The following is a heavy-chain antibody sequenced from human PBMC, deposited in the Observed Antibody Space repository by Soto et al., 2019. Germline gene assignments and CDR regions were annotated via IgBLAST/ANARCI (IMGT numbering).Heavy chain of an antibody. CDR1: GFTFSSYW. D-gene: IGHD1-1*01. CDR3: AREADSGYNSFGGGGV. V-gene: IGHV3-7*01. J-gene: IGHJ6*02. Sequence: CAASGFTFSSYWMSWVRQAPGKGLEWVANIKQDGSEKYYVDSVKGRFTISRDNAKNSLYLQMNSLRAEDTAVYYCAREADSGYNSFGGGGVWGQGTTVTVSS. CDR2: IKQDGSEK.